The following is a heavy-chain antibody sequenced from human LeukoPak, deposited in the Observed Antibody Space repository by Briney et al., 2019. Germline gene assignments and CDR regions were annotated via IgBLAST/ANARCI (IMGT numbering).Heavy chain of an antibody. CDR1: GGTFSSYA. J-gene: IGHJ4*02. D-gene: IGHD1-26*01. CDR2: MNPNSGNT. V-gene: IGHV1-8*02. CDR3: AKGGKWDVTPFDY. Sequence: GASVKVSCKASGGTFSSYAISWVRQAPGQGLEWMGWMNPNSGNTGYAQKFQGRVTMTRNTSISTAYMELSSLRSEDTAVYYCAKGGKWDVTPFDYWGQGTLVTVSS.